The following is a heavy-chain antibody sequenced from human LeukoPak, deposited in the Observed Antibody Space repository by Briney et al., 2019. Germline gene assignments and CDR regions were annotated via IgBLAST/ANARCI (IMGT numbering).Heavy chain of an antibody. J-gene: IGHJ4*02. Sequence: KPLGTLALTCTGSGGTVSSCTYFLSWRRQPPGKGLEWIGSISYRGNTYYNPSLKSRVTISVDTSKNQFSLKLSSVTAADTAVYYCARRQTPDYWGQGTLVTVSS. CDR3: ARRQTPDY. D-gene: IGHD2-15*01. CDR1: GGTVSSCTYF. V-gene: IGHV4-39*01. CDR2: ISYRGNT.